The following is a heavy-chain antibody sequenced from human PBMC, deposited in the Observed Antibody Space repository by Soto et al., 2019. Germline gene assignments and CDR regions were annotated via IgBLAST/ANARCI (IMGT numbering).Heavy chain of an antibody. Sequence: SETLSLTCTVSGGSISSYYWSWIRQPPGKGLEWIGYIYYSGSTNYNPSLKSRVTISVDASKNQFSLKLSSVTAADTAVYYCARDKGRSIFGNYGMDVLGQGTTVTRLL. V-gene: IGHV4-59*01. J-gene: IGHJ6*02. CDR2: IYYSGST. CDR3: ARDKGRSIFGNYGMDV. D-gene: IGHD3-10*02. CDR1: GGSISSYY.